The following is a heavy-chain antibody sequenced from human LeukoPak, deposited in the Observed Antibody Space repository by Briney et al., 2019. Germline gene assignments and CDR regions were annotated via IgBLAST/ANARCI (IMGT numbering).Heavy chain of an antibody. CDR3: AKRPLRNGGSYVDY. V-gene: IGHV3-23*01. CDR2: ISVSAGSA. Sequence: PGGSLRLSCAVSGFTFSDYAMSWVRQAPGKSLEWVSTISVSAGSAYYADSVKGRFTISRDNSKNTLYLQMNSLRAGDTAVYYCAKRPLRNGGSYVDYWGQGALVAVSS. CDR1: GFTFSDYA. D-gene: IGHD1-26*01. J-gene: IGHJ4*02.